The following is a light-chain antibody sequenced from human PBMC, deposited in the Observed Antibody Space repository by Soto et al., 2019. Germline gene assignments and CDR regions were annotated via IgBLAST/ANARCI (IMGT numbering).Light chain of an antibody. CDR2: EGT. CDR1: SSDVGTYNL. Sequence: QSALTQPASVSGSPGQSITISCTGTSSDVGTYNLVSWYQHHPGKAPKLILYEGTKRPSGVSNRFSGSTSGNTASLTISGLQADDQTDYFCCSYAGYNTYVFGTGTQLTVL. V-gene: IGLV2-23*01. J-gene: IGLJ1*01. CDR3: CSYAGYNTYV.